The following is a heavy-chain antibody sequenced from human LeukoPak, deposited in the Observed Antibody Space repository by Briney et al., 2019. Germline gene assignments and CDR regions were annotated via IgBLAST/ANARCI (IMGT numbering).Heavy chain of an antibody. V-gene: IGHV4-4*02. CDR2: TSHRGST. J-gene: IGHJ4*02. Sequence: SGTLSLTCSVSGGSISSTNWWSWVRQPPGKGLEWIGETSHRGSTNYNPSLKSRVTISVDKSKNQFSLKLSSVTAADTAVYYCARNAAHEYYFDYWGQGTLVTVSS. D-gene: IGHD2-15*01. CDR3: ARNAAHEYYFDY. CDR1: GGSISSTNW.